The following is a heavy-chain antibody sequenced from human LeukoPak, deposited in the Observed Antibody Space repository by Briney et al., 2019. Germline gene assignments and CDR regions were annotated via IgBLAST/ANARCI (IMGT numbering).Heavy chain of an antibody. D-gene: IGHD2-8*01. J-gene: IGHJ6*02. CDR1: GSTFSSYE. Sequence: GGSLRLSCAASGSTFSSYEMNWVRKAPGKGLEWVSYISSSGSTIYYADSVKGRFTISRDNAKNSLYLQMNSLRAEDTAVYYCARAGGYCTNGVCLIYYYGMDVWGQGTTVTVSS. V-gene: IGHV3-48*03. CDR3: ARAGGYCTNGVCLIYYYGMDV. CDR2: ISSSGSTI.